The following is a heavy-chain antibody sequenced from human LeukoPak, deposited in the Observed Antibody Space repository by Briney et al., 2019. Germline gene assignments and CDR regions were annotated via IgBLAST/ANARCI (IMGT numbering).Heavy chain of an antibody. CDR1: GGSFSGYY. CDR2: INHSGST. J-gene: IGHJ4*02. D-gene: IGHD3-22*01. V-gene: IGHV4-34*01. CDR3: ARVSYDSSGSPIGESFDC. Sequence: SETLSLTCAVYGGSFSGYYWSWIRQPPGKGLEWVGEINHSGSTNYNPSLKSRVTISVDTSKNQFSLKLSSVTAADTAVYYCARVSYDSSGSPIGESFDCWGQGTLVTVSS.